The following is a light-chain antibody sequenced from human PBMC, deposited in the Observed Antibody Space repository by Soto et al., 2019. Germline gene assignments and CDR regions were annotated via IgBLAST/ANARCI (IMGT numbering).Light chain of an antibody. CDR1: SSNIGNSY. J-gene: IGLJ2*01. Sequence: QSVLTQPPSVSAAPGQKVTISCSGSSSNIGNSYVSWYQQLPGTAPKLLIYDNHKRPSGIPDRFSGSKSGTSATLGITGLQTGDEADYYCGTWDSSLSAVVFGGGTKLTVL. V-gene: IGLV1-51*01. CDR2: DNH. CDR3: GTWDSSLSAVV.